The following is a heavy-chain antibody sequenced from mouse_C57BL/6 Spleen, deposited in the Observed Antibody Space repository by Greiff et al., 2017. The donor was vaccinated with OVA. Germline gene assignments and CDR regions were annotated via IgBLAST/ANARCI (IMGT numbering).Heavy chain of an antibody. CDR2: ISSGSSTI. J-gene: IGHJ1*03. CDR1: GFTFSDYG. CDR3: ARRTSYDGYYTWYFDV. Sequence: EVKLQESGGGLVKPGGSLKLSCAASGFTFSDYGMHWVRQAPEKGLEWVAYISSGSSTIYYADTVKGRFTISRDNAKNTLFLQMTSLRSEDTAMYYCARRTSYDGYYTWYFDVWGTGTTVTVSS. V-gene: IGHV5-17*01. D-gene: IGHD2-3*01.